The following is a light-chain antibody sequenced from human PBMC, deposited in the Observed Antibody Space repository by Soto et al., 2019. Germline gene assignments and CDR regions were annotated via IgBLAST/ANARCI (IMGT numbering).Light chain of an antibody. CDR3: QPYNNWPLT. V-gene: IGKV3-15*01. CDR1: QGIGDT. J-gene: IGKJ4*01. CDR2: DTS. Sequence: EVVMTQSPATLSVSPGDGATLPCESSQGIGDTLAWYQHKPGQTPRLLIYDTSPRATGVPTRCSGSRAGAEFTLTSNSLQSEDFAVYYCQPYNNWPLTFGGGTKVDIK.